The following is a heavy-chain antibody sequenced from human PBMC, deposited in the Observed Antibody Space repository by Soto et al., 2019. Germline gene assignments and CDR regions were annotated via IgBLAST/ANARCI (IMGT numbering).Heavy chain of an antibody. V-gene: IGHV1-3*01. CDR2: INAGNGNT. Sequence: ASVKVSCKASGYTFTSYAMHWVRQAPGQRLEWMGWINAGNGNTKYSQKFQGRVTITRDTSASTAYMELSSLRSEDTAVYYCARSRDSGSYYGVFDYWGQGTLVTVSS. J-gene: IGHJ4*02. CDR1: GYTFTSYA. CDR3: ARSRDSGSYYGVFDY. D-gene: IGHD1-26*01.